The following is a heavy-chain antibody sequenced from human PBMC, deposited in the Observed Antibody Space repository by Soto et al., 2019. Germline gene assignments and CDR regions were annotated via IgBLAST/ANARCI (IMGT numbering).Heavy chain of an antibody. Sequence: PSEALSLTCTGSGGSIISYYWSWIRQPPGKGLEWIGYIYYSGSTNYNPSLKSRVTISVDTSKNQFSLKLSSVTAADTAVYYCARRYGYSFDYWGQG. CDR1: GGSIISYY. V-gene: IGHV4-59*08. J-gene: IGHJ4*02. CDR3: ARRYGYSFDY. CDR2: IYYSGST. D-gene: IGHD1-1*01.